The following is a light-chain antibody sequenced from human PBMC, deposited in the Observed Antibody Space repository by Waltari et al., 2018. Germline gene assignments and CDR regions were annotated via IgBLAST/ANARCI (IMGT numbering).Light chain of an antibody. Sequence: VVMTQSPATLSVSPGERVTLSCRASQSVTSNVAWYQHKPGQAPRLLIFGSSTRATGIPVRFSGSRSETATEFTLTISSLQPEDFAVYYCQQYNNWPPGVVTFGPGTKVNIK. CDR2: GSS. CDR1: QSVTSN. J-gene: IGKJ3*01. CDR3: QQYNNWPPGVVT. V-gene: IGKV3-15*01.